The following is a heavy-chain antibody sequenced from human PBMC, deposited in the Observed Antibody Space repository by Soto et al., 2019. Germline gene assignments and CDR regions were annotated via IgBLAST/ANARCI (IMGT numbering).Heavy chain of an antibody. D-gene: IGHD4-17*01. V-gene: IGHV3-30*18. Sequence: GGSLRLSCAASGFTFSSYGMHWVRQAPGKGLEWVAVISYDGSNKYYADSVKGRFTISRDNSKNTLYLQMNSLRAEDTAVYYCAKASDYGDYLPTRWFDPWGQGTLVTVSS. CDR2: ISYDGSNK. CDR3: AKASDYGDYLPTRWFDP. J-gene: IGHJ5*02. CDR1: GFTFSSYG.